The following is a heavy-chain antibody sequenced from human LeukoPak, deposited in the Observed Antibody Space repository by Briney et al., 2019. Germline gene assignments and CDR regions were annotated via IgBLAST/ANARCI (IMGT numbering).Heavy chain of an antibody. CDR3: VRHPGGGHTEGYFDF. Sequence: PSETLSLACTVSGDSISGISHYWGWIRQSPGTGLEWIGSIYPSGDTHYNPSLKSRFTVSVDMSKNQFFLKLTSVTAADTALYYCVRHPGGGHTEGYFDFWGQGVLVTVSS. CDR2: IYPSGDT. CDR1: GDSISGISHY. V-gene: IGHV4-39*01. D-gene: IGHD3-16*01. J-gene: IGHJ4*02.